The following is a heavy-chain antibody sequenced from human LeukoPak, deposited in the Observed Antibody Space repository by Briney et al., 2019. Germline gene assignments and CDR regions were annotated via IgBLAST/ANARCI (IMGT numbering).Heavy chain of an antibody. CDR2: INHSGST. CDR1: GGSFSGYY. J-gene: IGHJ6*03. V-gene: IGHV4-34*01. D-gene: IGHD3-10*01. Sequence: SETLSLTCAVYGGSFSGYYWSWIRQPPGKGLEWIGEINHSGSTNYNPSLKSRVTISVDTSKNQFSLKLSSVTAADTAVYYCARGLGRRFGEFYYYYYYMDVWGKGTTVTVSS. CDR3: ARGLGRRFGEFYYYYYYMDV.